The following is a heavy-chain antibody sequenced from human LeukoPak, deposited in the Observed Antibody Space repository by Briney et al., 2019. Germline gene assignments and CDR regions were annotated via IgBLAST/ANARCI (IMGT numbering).Heavy chain of an antibody. CDR3: ATREI. V-gene: IGHV4-34*01. Sequence: SETLSLTCAVYGGSFSYFYWSWIRQPPGKGLEWIEEINHSGSTNYNPSLKSRVTISVDTSKNQFSLKLASVTAADTAVYYCATREIWGQGTLVTVSS. CDR2: INHSGST. D-gene: IGHD1-26*01. CDR1: GGSFSYFY. J-gene: IGHJ4*02.